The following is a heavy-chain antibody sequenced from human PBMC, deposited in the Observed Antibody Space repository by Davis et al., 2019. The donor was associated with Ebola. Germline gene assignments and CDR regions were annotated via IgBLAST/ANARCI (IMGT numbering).Heavy chain of an antibody. CDR3: QREDR. V-gene: IGHV3-52*01. CDR1: GFTFSSSW. D-gene: IGHD2-15*01. J-gene: IGHJ4*02. Sequence: GESLKISCAASGFTFSSSWMHWVCQAPEKGLEWVADIKCDGSEKYYVDSVKGRLTISRDNAKNSLYLQVNSLRAEDMTVYYCQREDRWGQGTLVTVSS. CDR2: IKCDGSEK.